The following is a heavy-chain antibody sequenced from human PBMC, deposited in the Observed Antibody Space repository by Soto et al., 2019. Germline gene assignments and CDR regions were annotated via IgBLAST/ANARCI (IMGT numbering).Heavy chain of an antibody. CDR2: ISGSGGST. CDR1: GFTFSSYA. D-gene: IGHD3-9*01. CDR3: AITAGYYDILTGYHD. V-gene: IGHV3-23*01. Sequence: PVGSLRLSCAASGFTFSSYAMSWVRQAPGKGLEWVSAISGSGGSTYYADSVKGRFTISRDNSKNTLYLQMNSLRAEDTAVYYCAITAGYYDILTGYHDWGQGTLVTVSS. J-gene: IGHJ4*02.